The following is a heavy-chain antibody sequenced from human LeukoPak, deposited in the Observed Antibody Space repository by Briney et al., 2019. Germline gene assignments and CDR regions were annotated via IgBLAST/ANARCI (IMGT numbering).Heavy chain of an antibody. J-gene: IGHJ4*02. CDR3: ARVRITYYYDSSGYNNPFDY. V-gene: IGHV3-7*01. D-gene: IGHD3-22*01. CDR2: IKQDGSEK. Sequence: GGSLRLSCAASRFTFSSYWMSWVRQAPGKGLEWVANIKQDGSEKYYVDSVKGRFTISRDNAKNSLYLQMNSLRAEDTAVYYCARVRITYYYDSSGYNNPFDYWGQGTLVTVSS. CDR1: RFTFSSYW.